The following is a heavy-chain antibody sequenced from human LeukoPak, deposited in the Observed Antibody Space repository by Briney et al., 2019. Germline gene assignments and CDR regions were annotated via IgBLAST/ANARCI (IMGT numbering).Heavy chain of an antibody. J-gene: IGHJ5*02. CDR1: GGSISSYY. CDR3: ARGSIAARPEWFDR. Sequence: SETLSLTCTVSGGSISSYYWSGIRQPAAKGLEGIGRIYISGSTNYNPSLKSRVTMSENKSKKQFSLKLSSVTAADTAVYYCARGSIAARPEWFDRWGQGTLVTVSS. D-gene: IGHD6-6*01. CDR2: IYISGST. V-gene: IGHV4-4*07.